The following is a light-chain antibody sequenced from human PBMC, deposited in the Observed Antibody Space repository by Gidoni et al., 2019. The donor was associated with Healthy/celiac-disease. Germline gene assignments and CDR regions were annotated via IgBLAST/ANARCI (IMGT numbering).Light chain of an antibody. CDR3: QQRSNWPLT. V-gene: IGKV3-11*01. CDR1: QRGSSY. J-gene: IGKJ4*01. Sequence: EIVLTQSPPTLSLSPGERATLSCRASQRGSSYLAWYQQKPGQAPRLLIYAASNRATGIPARFRGSGSGTDFTLTISSLEPEDFAVYYCQQRSNWPLTFGGGTKVEIK. CDR2: AAS.